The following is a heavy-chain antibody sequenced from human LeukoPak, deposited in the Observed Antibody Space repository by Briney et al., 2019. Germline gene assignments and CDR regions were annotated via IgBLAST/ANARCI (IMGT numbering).Heavy chain of an antibody. CDR2: IYYSGST. V-gene: IGHV4-39*07. CDR1: GGSISSSSYY. J-gene: IGHJ6*03. CDR3: ARAGRYYYYYLDV. D-gene: IGHD3-10*01. Sequence: KPSETLSLTCTVSGGSISSSSYYWGWIRQPPGKGLEWIGSIYYSGSTNYNPSLKSRVTISVDTSKNQFSLKLSSVTAADTAVYYCARAGRYYYYYLDVWGKGTTVTVSS.